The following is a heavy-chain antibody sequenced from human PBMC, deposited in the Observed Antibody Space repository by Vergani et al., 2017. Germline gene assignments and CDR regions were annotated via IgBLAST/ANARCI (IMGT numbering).Heavy chain of an antibody. CDR2: IYHSGNT. J-gene: IGHJ3*02. D-gene: IGHD3-22*01. CDR3: AREDDSSGYGWYAFDI. V-gene: IGHV4-4*02. CDR1: GGSISSSNW. Sequence: QVQLQESGPGLVKPSGTLSLTCAVSGGSISSSNWWSWVRQPPGKGLEWIGEIYHSGNTNYNPSLKSRVTISVDKSKNQFSRKLSSVTAADTAVYYCAREDDSSGYGWYAFDIWGQGTMVTVSS.